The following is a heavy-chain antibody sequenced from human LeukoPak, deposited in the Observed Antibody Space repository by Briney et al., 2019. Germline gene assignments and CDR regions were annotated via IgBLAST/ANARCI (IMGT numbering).Heavy chain of an antibody. CDR1: GYTFTSYG. D-gene: IGHD3-10*01. CDR3: ARGSSAVALSLDYYFDY. V-gene: IGHV1-18*01. CDR2: TSAYNGNT. J-gene: IGHJ4*02. Sequence: ASVKVSCKASGYTFTSYGISWVRQAPGQGLEWMGWTSAYNGNTNYAQKLQGRVTMTTDTSTSTAYMELSSLRSEDTAVYYCARGSSAVALSLDYYFDYWGQGTLVTVSS.